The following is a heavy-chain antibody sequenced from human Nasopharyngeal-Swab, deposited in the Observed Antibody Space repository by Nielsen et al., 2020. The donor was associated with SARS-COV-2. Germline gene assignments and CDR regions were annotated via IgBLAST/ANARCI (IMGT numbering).Heavy chain of an antibody. J-gene: IGHJ4*02. CDR2: IYSSSSYK. Sequence: GGSLRLSCSVSSLTFSSDTINWVRQGPGKGLEWVSFIYSSSSYKEYAGSVRGRFTISRDNDRNSVYLQMDSLRVEDTAVYYCAREIVGTTSFDYWGQGTLVTVFS. D-gene: IGHD3-22*01. V-gene: IGHV3-21*01. CDR1: SLTFSSDT. CDR3: AREIVGTTSFDY.